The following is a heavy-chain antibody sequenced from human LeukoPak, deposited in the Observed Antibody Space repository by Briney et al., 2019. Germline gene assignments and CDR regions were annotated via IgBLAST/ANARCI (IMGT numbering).Heavy chain of an antibody. J-gene: IGHJ4*02. D-gene: IGHD2-15*01. Sequence: GGSLRLSCAASGFTVSRYYISWVRQAPGKGLEWVSYISSSGSTIYYADSVKGRFTISRDNAKNSLYLQMNSLRAEGTAVYYCVRGGGGYYYDYWGQGTLVTVSS. CDR3: VRGGGGYYYDY. V-gene: IGHV3-48*03. CDR2: ISSSGSTI. CDR1: GFTVSRYY.